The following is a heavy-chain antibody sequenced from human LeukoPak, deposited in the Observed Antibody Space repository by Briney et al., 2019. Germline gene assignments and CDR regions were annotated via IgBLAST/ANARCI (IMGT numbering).Heavy chain of an antibody. Sequence: GGSLRLSCAASGFTFRTYGMHWVRQAPGKGLEWATFIRYDGSDKFYADSVRGRFTISRDNSKNTLFLQLNSLRVEDTAVYYCAKRADYYDSSRALYDAFDLWGQGTMVTVSS. CDR2: IRYDGSDK. J-gene: IGHJ3*01. CDR1: GFTFRTYG. CDR3: AKRADYYDSSRALYDAFDL. V-gene: IGHV3-30*02. D-gene: IGHD3-16*01.